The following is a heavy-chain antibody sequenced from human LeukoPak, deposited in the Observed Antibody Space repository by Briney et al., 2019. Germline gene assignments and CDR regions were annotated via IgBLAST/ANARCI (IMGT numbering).Heavy chain of an antibody. V-gene: IGHV3-48*02. CDR1: GFTFSIYS. D-gene: IGHD3-22*01. CDR2: ISGSGNTI. CDR3: ARSAYYFDGTGPGVDY. Sequence: GGSLRLSCTTSGFTFSIYSMNWVRQVPGKGLDWVSYISGSGNTIYYADSVKGRFTISRDNAKNSVFLQMNSLTDEDTAIYYCARSAYYFDGTGPGVDYWGQGTLVTVSS. J-gene: IGHJ4*02.